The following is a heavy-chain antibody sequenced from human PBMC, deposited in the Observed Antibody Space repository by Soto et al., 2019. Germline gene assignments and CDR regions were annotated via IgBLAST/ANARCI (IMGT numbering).Heavy chain of an antibody. CDR3: ARGLSGDKVDS. D-gene: IGHD1-1*01. Sequence: QVQLQESGPGLVKPSQTLSLTCTIAGGSISSGDYYWSWIRQPPGKGLEWIGHIYDSGSTYNNPSLNGRVTISIAPSENQFSLNLRSVTAADTAVYYCARGLSGDKVDSWGQGTLVTVSS. V-gene: IGHV4-30-4*01. J-gene: IGHJ4*02. CDR2: IYDSGST. CDR1: GGSISSGDYY.